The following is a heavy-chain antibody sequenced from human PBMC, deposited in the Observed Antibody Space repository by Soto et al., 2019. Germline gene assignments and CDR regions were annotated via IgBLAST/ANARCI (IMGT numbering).Heavy chain of an antibody. CDR1: GTSIRGYY. V-gene: IGHV4-59*01. Sequence: SETLSLTCSVSGTSIRGYYWTWIRQPPGKGLEWVGYIYYTGTTKYNPSLKSRVTISVDTSKNQFSLRLNSVTTADTAVYYCAREVSSFGTNHFDSWGQGALVTVSS. CDR3: AREVSSFGTNHFDS. J-gene: IGHJ4*02. D-gene: IGHD2-8*01. CDR2: IYYTGTT.